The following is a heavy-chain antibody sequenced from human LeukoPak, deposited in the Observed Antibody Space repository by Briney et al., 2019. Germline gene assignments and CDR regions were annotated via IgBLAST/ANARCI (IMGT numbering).Heavy chain of an antibody. CDR1: GFTFSSYW. Sequence: GGSLRLSCAASGFTFSSYWMSWVRQAPGKGLEWVANIKQDGSEKYYVDSVKGRFTISRDNAKNSLYLQMHSLRAEDTAVYYCARDEVSNYYATEYYFDYWGQGTLVTVSS. D-gene: IGHD3-10*01. CDR3: ARDEVSNYYATEYYFDY. CDR2: IKQDGSEK. V-gene: IGHV3-7*01. J-gene: IGHJ4*02.